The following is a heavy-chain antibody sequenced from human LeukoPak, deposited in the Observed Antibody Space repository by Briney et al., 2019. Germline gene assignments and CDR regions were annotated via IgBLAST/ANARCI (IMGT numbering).Heavy chain of an antibody. CDR2: MNPKNGNT. D-gene: IGHD4/OR15-4a*01. CDR1: GYTFSRHD. Sequence: ASVKVSCKASGYTFSRHDINWVRQATGQGLEWMGWMNPKNGNTGYAQNFQGRVTITRNTSISTAYMELSSLRSEDTAVYYCARGRVPFDYWGQGTLVTVSS. J-gene: IGHJ4*02. CDR3: ARGRVPFDY. V-gene: IGHV1-8*03.